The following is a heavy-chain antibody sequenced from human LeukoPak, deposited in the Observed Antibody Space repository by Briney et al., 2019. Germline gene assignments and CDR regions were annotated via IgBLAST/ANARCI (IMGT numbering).Heavy chain of an antibody. CDR1: GFTFSSYA. Sequence: GGSLRLSCAASGFTFSSYAMHWVRQAPGKGLEWVAVISYDGSNKYYADSVKGRFTISRDNSKNTLYLQMNSLRAEDTAVYYCASTTFSCLEWIPLDYWGQGTLVTVSS. D-gene: IGHD3-3*01. V-gene: IGHV3-30*01. CDR2: ISYDGSNK. CDR3: ASTTFSCLEWIPLDY. J-gene: IGHJ4*02.